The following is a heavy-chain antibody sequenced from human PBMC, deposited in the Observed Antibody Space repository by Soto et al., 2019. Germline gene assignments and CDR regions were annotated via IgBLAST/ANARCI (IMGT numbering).Heavy chain of an antibody. Sequence: PGESLKLSCKTSGYSFNTFWISWVRQVPGKGLEWMGRIDPGDSNTNYSPSLQGHVTLSVDKSIGTAYLQWSSLKASDTGIYYCARQGGYYYYGMGVWGQGTAVTVSS. D-gene: IGHD2-15*01. CDR2: IDPGDSNT. CDR3: ARQGGYYYYGMGV. V-gene: IGHV5-10-1*01. CDR1: GYSFNTFW. J-gene: IGHJ6*02.